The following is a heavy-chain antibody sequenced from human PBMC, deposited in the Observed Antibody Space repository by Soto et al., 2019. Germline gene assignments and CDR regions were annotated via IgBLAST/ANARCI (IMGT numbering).Heavy chain of an antibody. CDR2: ISGSGGWT. J-gene: IGHJ6*02. CDR3: AKDLHSDYADGMDV. Sequence: EVQLLESGGGLVQPGGSLRLSCAVSGFRFSSFGMNWVRQVPGKGLEWVSTISGSGGWTKYEDSVKGRFTISRDNSKNTLYLLMNTLRAEDTAVYYCAKDLHSDYADGMDVWGQGTTVTVSS. CDR1: GFRFSSFG. D-gene: IGHD4-4*01. V-gene: IGHV3-23*01.